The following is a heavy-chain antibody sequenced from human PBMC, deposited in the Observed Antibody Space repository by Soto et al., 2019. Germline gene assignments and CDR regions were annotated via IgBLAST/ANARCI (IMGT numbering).Heavy chain of an antibody. Sequence: SETLSLTCTVSGGSISSYYWTWIRQPPGKGLEWIGYIYYSGSTHYSPSFKSRVTISADKSISTAYLQWSSLKASDSAMYYCARPFDSSGWYDFWGQGTLVTVSS. CDR2: IYYSGST. V-gene: IGHV4-59*12. CDR1: GGSISSYY. J-gene: IGHJ5*01. D-gene: IGHD6-19*01. CDR3: ARPFDSSGWYDF.